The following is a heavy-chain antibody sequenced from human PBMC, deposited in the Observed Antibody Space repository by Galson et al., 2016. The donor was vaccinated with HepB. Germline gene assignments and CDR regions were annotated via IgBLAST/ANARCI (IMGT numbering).Heavy chain of an antibody. J-gene: IGHJ4*02. V-gene: IGHV3-15*01. CDR1: GFTFTDAW. D-gene: IGHD3-10*01. CDR3: TTGSNPGFGKYEVHY. Sequence: SLRLSCAASGFTFTDAWMSWVRQAPGKGLEWVGRIKSKADGGTTDYTVPVKGRFTISRDDSKNTLYLQMNSLKTEDTAVYYCTTGSNPGFGKYEVHYWGQGTLVTVSS. CDR2: IKSKADGGTT.